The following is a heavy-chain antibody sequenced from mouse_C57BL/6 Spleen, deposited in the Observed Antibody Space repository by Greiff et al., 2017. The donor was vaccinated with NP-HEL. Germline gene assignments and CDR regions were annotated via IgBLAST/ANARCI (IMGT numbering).Heavy chain of an antibody. Sequence: EVKVVESGGDLVKPGGSLKISCAASGFTFSSYGMSWVRQTPDKRLEWVATISSGGSYTYYPDSVKGRFTISRDNAKNTLYLQMSSLKSEDTAMYYCAREKDGNFSWFAYWGQGTLVTVSA. V-gene: IGHV5-6*01. CDR2: ISSGGSYT. D-gene: IGHD2-1*01. CDR3: AREKDGNFSWFAY. J-gene: IGHJ3*01. CDR1: GFTFSSYG.